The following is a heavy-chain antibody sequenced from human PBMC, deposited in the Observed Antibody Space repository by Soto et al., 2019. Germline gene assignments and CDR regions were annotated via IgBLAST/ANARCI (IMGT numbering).Heavy chain of an antibody. CDR2: ISYYGTNE. D-gene: IGHD1-26*01. CDR3: AKEDPSGRYSLDY. V-gene: IGHV3-30*18. J-gene: IGHJ4*02. Sequence: VGPLSLSWEASECTFIGYGMHWVRQAPGKGLEWVAVISYYGTNEYYEDSVKGRFTISRDNSKNTLYLQMNSLRIEDTAVYFCAKEDPSGRYSLDYWGQGTLVTVSS. CDR1: ECTFIGYG.